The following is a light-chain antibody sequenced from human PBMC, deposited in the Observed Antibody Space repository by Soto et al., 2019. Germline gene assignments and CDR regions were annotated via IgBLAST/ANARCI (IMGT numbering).Light chain of an antibody. CDR1: QSVSSTY. CDR2: GAS. Sequence: EIVLTQSPGTLSLSRGERATLSCRASQSVSSTYLAWYQQKPGQAPRLLIYGASSRATGIPDRFSGSGSGTDFTLTISRLEPEDFAVYYCQQYGSSVTFGQGTRLEIK. J-gene: IGKJ5*01. CDR3: QQYGSSVT. V-gene: IGKV3-20*01.